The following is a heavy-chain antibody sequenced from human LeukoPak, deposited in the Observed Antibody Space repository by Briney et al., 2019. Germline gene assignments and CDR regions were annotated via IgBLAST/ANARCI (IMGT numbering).Heavy chain of an antibody. J-gene: IGHJ4*02. CDR1: GYTFTSYG. V-gene: IGHV1-18*04. CDR3: AKGGGSGGPYVVVTAISFDY. Sequence: ASVKVSCKASGYTFTSYGISWVRQAPGQGLEWMGWISVYNDNTNYAQKFQGRVTMTTDTSTSTAYMELRSLRSDDTAVYYCAKGGGSGGPYVVVTAISFDYWGQGTLVTVSS. CDR2: ISVYNDNT. D-gene: IGHD2-21*02.